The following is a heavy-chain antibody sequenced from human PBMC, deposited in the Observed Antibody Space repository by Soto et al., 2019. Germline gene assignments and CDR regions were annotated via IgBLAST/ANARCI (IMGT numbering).Heavy chain of an antibody. D-gene: IGHD3-22*01. J-gene: IGHJ4*02. Sequence: ASVKVSCKASGYNFTSLYAHWVRQAPGQGLEWMGIINPRNGKTTYAQKFQGRVTLTRDTSTTTMYMELNTLSTDDTAVYYCARISDSRSQEEDYWGQGTLVTVSS. CDR3: ARISDSRSQEEDY. CDR1: GYNFTSLY. CDR2: INPRNGKT. V-gene: IGHV1-46*01.